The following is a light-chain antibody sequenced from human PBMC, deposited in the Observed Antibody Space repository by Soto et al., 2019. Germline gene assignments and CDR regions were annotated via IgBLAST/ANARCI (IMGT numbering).Light chain of an antibody. CDR2: GAS. CDR1: QSVSSN. V-gene: IGKV3D-15*01. J-gene: IGKJ1*01. CDR3: QQYNNWPKRT. Sequence: EIVMTQSPATLSVSPWERATLSCRASQSVSSNLAWYQQKPGQAPRLLIYGASTRATGIPARFSGSGSGTEFTLTISSLQSEDFAVYYCQQYNNWPKRTFGQGTKVEIK.